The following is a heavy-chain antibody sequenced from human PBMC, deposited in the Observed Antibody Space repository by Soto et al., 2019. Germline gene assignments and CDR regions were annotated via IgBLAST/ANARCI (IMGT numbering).Heavy chain of an antibody. CDR1: GFTFSDYW. V-gene: IGHV3-23*01. D-gene: IGHD3-10*01. CDR2: ISGSGGST. CDR3: AKDNGILWFGEPTHDY. Sequence: GGSLRLSCAASGFTFSDYWMRWVRQAPGKGLEWVSAISGSGGSTYYADSVKGRFTISRDNSKNTLYLQMNSLRAEDTAVYYCAKDNGILWFGEPTHDYWGQGTLVTVSS. J-gene: IGHJ4*02.